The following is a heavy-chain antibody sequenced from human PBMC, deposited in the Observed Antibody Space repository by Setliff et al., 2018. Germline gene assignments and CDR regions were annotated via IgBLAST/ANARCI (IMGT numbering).Heavy chain of an antibody. V-gene: IGHV3-23*01. D-gene: IGHD2-21*01. CDR1: GFTFSSFA. Sequence: LRLSCAASGFTFSSFAMTWVRQAPGRGLQWVSVINDSAGGTYYADSVKGRFTISRDNSKNTLYLQMNSLRAEDTAFYYCAKDLTQHNYWGQGTLVTVSS. CDR2: INDSAGGT. J-gene: IGHJ4*02. CDR3: AKDLTQHNY.